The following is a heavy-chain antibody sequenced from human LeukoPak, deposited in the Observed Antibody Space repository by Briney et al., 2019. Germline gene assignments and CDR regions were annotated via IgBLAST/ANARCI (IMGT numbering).Heavy chain of an antibody. CDR3: ASAGNPHYFDF. Sequence: PSETLSLTCTVSGVSISSHYWSWIRKSPRRRLEWIGNIYYTGSTNYNPSLQSRVAISIDTSKNQFSLTLNSVTAADAAVYYCASAGNPHYFDFWGQGPLVTVSS. J-gene: IGHJ4*02. CDR1: GVSISSHY. V-gene: IGHV4-59*11. CDR2: IYYTGST.